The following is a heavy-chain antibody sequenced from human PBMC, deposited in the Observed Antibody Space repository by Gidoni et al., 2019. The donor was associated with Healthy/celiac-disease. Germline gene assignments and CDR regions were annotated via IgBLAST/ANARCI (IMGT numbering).Heavy chain of an antibody. J-gene: IGHJ4*02. D-gene: IGHD4-4*01. CDR1: GGSFSGYY. Sequence: QVQLQQSGAGLVKPSETMSLTCAVYGGSFSGYYWSWSRQPPGKGLEWMGEIDHIGRTNYNPSLKSRVTIAVDTSKNQFSLKLSSVTAADTAVYYCARDTVTTDPPFDYWGQGTLVTVSS. CDR3: ARDTVTTDPPFDY. V-gene: IGHV4-34*01. CDR2: IDHIGRT.